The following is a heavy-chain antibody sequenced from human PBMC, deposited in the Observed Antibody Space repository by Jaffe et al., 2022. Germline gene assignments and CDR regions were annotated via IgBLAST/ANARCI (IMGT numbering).Heavy chain of an antibody. V-gene: IGHV4-61*01. CDR2: IYYSGST. Sequence: QVQLQESGPGLVKPSETLSLTCTVSGGSVSSGSYYWSWIRQPPGKGLEWIGYIYYSGSTNYNPSLKSRVTISVDTSKNQFSLKLSSVTAADTAVYYCARGGAMVQGVTSAYDAFDIWGQGTMVTVSS. D-gene: IGHD3-10*01. J-gene: IGHJ3*02. CDR1: GGSVSSGSYY. CDR3: ARGGAMVQGVTSAYDAFDI.